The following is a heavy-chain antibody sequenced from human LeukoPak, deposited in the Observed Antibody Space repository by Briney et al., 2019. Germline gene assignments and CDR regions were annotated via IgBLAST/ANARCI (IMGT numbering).Heavy chain of an antibody. V-gene: IGHV4-59*01. D-gene: IGHD2-21*02. J-gene: IGHJ3*02. CDR2: IYYSGST. Sequence: SETLSLTCTASGGSISSYYWSWIRQPPGKGLEWIGYIYYSGSTNYNPSLKSRVTISVDTSRNQFSLKLSSVTAADTAVYYCARVPRYCGGDCLGPYDAFDIWGQGTMVTVSS. CDR3: ARVPRYCGGDCLGPYDAFDI. CDR1: GGSISSYY.